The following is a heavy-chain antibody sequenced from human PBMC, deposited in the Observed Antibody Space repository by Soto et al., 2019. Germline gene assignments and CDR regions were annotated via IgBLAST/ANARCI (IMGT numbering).Heavy chain of an antibody. V-gene: IGHV4-39*01. CDR1: GDSIRSDDSF. Sequence: QVRLLESGPEMVKPSGTLSLTCTVSGDSIRSDDSFWGWIRRPPGQGLEWVGTISHKGDPFYNPPLDRRLTMSLAASNNQFSLRLTSVTAADAGVYFCARQVRGPFPHYGWLSPVTSWGQGTQVTVSS. CDR2: ISHKGDP. CDR3: ARQVRGPFPHYGWLSPVTS. D-gene: IGHD3-10*01. J-gene: IGHJ5*02.